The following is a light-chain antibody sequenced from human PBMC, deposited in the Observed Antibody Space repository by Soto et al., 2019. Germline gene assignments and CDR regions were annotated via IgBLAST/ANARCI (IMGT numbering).Light chain of an antibody. CDR2: GAA. CDR3: QQYHNWPA. J-gene: IGKJ1*01. CDR1: QSVFSS. Sequence: EIVMTQSPATLSVSPGERATLSCRASQSVFSSLAWFQQKPGQAPRLLIYGAATRATGIPARFSGSGSGTDFTLTISSLQSEDFAIYYCQQYHNWPAFGQGTEVEI. V-gene: IGKV3-15*01.